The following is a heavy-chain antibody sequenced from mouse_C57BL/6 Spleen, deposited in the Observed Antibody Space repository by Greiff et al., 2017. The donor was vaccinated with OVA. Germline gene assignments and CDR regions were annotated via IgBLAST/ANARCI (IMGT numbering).Heavy chain of an antibody. V-gene: IGHV1-9*01. CDR1: GYTFTGYW. CDR2: ILPGSGST. Sequence: QVQLQQSGAELMKPGASVKLSCKATGYTFTGYWIEWVKQRPGHGLEWIGEILPGSGSTNYNEKFKGKATFTADTSSNTAYMQLSSLTTEDSAIYYCARDSPTVRVRFSYAMDYWGQGTSVTVSS. CDR3: ARDSPTVRVRFSYAMDY. D-gene: IGHD1-1*01. J-gene: IGHJ4*01.